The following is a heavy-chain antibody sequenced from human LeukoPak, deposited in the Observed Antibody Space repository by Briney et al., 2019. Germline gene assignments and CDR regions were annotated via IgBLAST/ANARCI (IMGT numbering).Heavy chain of an antibody. CDR3: ASISVGANIDY. CDR2: IYYSGST. V-gene: IGHV4-59*01. CDR1: GGSISGWY. D-gene: IGHD1-26*01. J-gene: IGHJ4*02. Sequence: SETLSLTCTVSGGSISGWYWSWIRQPPGKGLEWIGYIYYSGSTNYNPSLKSRVTISVDTSKNQFSLKLSSVTAADTAVYYCASISVGANIDYWGQGTLATVSS.